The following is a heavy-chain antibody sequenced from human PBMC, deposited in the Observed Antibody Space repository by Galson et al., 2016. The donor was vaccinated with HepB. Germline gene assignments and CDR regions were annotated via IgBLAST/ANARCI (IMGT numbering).Heavy chain of an antibody. D-gene: IGHD3-10*01. J-gene: IGHJ6*04. CDR3: ATVGSYTTSSPYYYYDFGMDG. CDR2: FDPEDGET. V-gene: IGHV1-24*01. Sequence: SVKVSCKVSGNSLAELFIHWVRLAPGKGLEWMGGFDPEDGETTYAQKFQGRVSMTEDTSTDTGYMELSSLRYADTAVYYCATVGSYTTSSPYYYYDFGMDGWGKGTTVTVSS. CDR1: GNSLAELF.